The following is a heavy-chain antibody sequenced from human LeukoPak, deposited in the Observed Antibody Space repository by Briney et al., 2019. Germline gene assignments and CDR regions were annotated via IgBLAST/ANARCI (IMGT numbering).Heavy chain of an antibody. D-gene: IGHD3-22*01. CDR3: ASNYYDSSGYYFARGAFDI. CDR1: GFSFSSYG. CDR2: ISSNGGST. V-gene: IGHV3-64*01. Sequence: GGSLRLSCAASGFSFSSYGMHWVRQAPGKGLEYVSAISSNGGSTYYANSVKGRFTISRDNSKNTLYLQMGSLRAEDMAVYYCASNYYDSSGYYFARGAFDIWGQGTMVTVSS. J-gene: IGHJ3*02.